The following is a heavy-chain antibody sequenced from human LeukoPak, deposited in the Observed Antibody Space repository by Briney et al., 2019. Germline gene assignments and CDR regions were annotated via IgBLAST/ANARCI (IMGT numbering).Heavy chain of an antibody. CDR2: IYYSGST. CDR3: ARGALRFLDY. D-gene: IGHD3-3*01. J-gene: IGHJ4*02. CDR1: GGSITSHY. V-gene: IGHV4-59*11. Sequence: PSETLSLTCTVSGGSITSHYWSWIREPPGKRLEWIGYIYYSGSTNYNPSLKSRVTISADTSKNQFSLKLSSVTAADTALYYCARGALRFLDYWGQGTLVTVSS.